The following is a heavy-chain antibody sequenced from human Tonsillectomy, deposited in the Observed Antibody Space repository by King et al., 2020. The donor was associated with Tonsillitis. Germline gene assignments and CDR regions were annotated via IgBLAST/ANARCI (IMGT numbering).Heavy chain of an antibody. CDR1: GGSISNINYY. CDR2: IYYSGST. J-gene: IGHJ4*02. V-gene: IGHV4-39*01. Sequence: QLQESGPGLVKPSATLSLTCPVSGGSISNINYYWGWIRQPPGKGLEWIGSIYYSGSTYYNPSLKSRVTISVDPSKNQFSLKLSSVTAADTAVYYCASRIPASGCFDYWGQGTLVTVSS. CDR3: ASRIPASGCFDY. D-gene: IGHD6-13*01.